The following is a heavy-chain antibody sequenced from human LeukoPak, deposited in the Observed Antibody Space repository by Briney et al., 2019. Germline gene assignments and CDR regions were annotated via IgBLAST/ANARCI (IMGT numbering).Heavy chain of an antibody. Sequence: PSETLSLTCTVSGGSISSYYWSWIRQPAGKGLEWIGRIYTSGSTNYNPSLKSRVTTSVDTSKNQFSLKLSSVTAADTAVYYCARGVTYYDFWSGYYRINWFDPWGQGTLVTVSS. CDR2: IYTSGST. V-gene: IGHV4-4*07. CDR1: GGSISSYY. D-gene: IGHD3-3*01. CDR3: ARGVTYYDFWSGYYRINWFDP. J-gene: IGHJ5*02.